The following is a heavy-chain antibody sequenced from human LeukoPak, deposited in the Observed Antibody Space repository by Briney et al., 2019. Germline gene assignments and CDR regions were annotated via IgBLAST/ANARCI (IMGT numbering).Heavy chain of an antibody. V-gene: IGHV3-23*01. Sequence: PGGSLRLSCAASGFTFSSYAMSWVRQAPGKGLEWVSAISGSGGSTYYADSVKGRFTISRDNSKNTLYLQMNSLRAEDTAVYYCAKVPPPYSYGSVEYFQHWSQGTLVTVSS. J-gene: IGHJ1*01. CDR2: ISGSGGST. CDR1: GFTFSSYA. D-gene: IGHD3-10*01. CDR3: AKVPPPYSYGSVEYFQH.